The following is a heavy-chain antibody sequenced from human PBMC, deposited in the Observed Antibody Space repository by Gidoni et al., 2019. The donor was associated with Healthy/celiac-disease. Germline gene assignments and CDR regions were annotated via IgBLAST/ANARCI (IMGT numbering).Heavy chain of an antibody. CDR1: GGSISSYY. J-gene: IGHJ5*02. CDR2: IYYSGST. V-gene: IGHV4-59*01. D-gene: IGHD6-19*01. Sequence: QVQLQESGPGLVKPSETLSLTCPVSGGSISSYYWSWIRQPPGKGLEWIGYIYYSGSTNYNPSLKSRVTISVDTSKNQFSLKLSSVTAADTAVYYCARAIAVAGDNWFDPWGQGTLVTVSS. CDR3: ARAIAVAGDNWFDP.